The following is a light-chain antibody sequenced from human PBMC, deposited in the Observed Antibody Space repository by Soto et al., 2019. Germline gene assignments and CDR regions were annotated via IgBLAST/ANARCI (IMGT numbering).Light chain of an antibody. V-gene: IGLV1-40*01. CDR1: SSNIGAAYD. J-gene: IGLJ3*02. Sequence: QSVLTQPPSVSGAPGQTVTISCTRSSSNIGAAYDVHWYQHLPGTAPKLLIYGNNKRPSGVPDRFAGSKSGTSASLAITGLQAEDEADYYCQSYDSSLSGWVFGGGTKLTVL. CDR3: QSYDSSLSGWV. CDR2: GNN.